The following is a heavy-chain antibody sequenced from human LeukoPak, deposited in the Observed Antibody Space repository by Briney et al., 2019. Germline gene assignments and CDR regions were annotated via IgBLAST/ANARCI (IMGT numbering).Heavy chain of an antibody. D-gene: IGHD6-25*01. CDR1: GFTFSSYA. CDR2: ITRSGDSA. V-gene: IGHV3-23*01. CDR3: ANYEVSYNSAKFAP. J-gene: IGHJ5*02. Sequence: GGSLRLSCAASGFTFSSYAMSWVRQAPGKGLEWVSAITRSGDSAYYVDSVKGRFTISRDNSKNTLYPQMNCLRAEDTAVYYCANYEVSYNSAKFAPWGQGTLVTVSS.